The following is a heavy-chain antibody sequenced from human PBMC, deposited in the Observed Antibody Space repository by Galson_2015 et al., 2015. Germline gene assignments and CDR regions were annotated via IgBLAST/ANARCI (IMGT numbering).Heavy chain of an antibody. Sequence: SETLSLTCTVSGGSISSSSYYWGWIRQPPGKGLEWIGSIYYSGSTYYNPSLKSRVTISVDTSKNQFSLKLSSVTAADTAVYYCATASLTYGDYVWYFDLWGCGTLVTVSS. CDR1: GGSISSSSYY. J-gene: IGHJ2*01. CDR3: ATASLTYGDYVWYFDL. V-gene: IGHV4-39*01. D-gene: IGHD4-17*01. CDR2: IYYSGST.